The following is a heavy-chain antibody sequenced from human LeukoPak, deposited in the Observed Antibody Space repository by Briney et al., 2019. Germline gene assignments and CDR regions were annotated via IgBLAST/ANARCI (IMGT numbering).Heavy chain of an antibody. Sequence: ASVKVSCKASGYTFTGYYMHWVRQAPGQGLEWMGWINPNSGGTNYAQKFQGWVTMTRDTSISTAYMELGRLRSDDTAVYYCARVRFLESNQFDYWGQGTLVTVSS. CDR3: ARVRFLESNQFDY. CDR2: INPNSGGT. D-gene: IGHD3-3*01. V-gene: IGHV1-2*04. J-gene: IGHJ4*02. CDR1: GYTFTGYY.